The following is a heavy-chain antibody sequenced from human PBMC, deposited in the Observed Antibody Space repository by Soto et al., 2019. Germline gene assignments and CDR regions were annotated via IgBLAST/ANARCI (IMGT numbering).Heavy chain of an antibody. CDR2: IYYSGIT. Sequence: SETLSLTCTVSGASISSGGYYCTWIRQHPGKGLEWIGYIYYSGITYYNPSLKSRVTISVDTSKNQFSLNLSSVTAADTAVYYCARQGSSSIYYYGMDVWGQGTTVTVSS. J-gene: IGHJ6*02. D-gene: IGHD6-6*01. CDR1: GASISSGGYY. V-gene: IGHV4-31*03. CDR3: ARQGSSSIYYYGMDV.